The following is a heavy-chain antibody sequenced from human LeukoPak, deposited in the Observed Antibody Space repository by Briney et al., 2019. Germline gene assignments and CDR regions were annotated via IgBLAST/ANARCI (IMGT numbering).Heavy chain of an antibody. CDR1: GFIFEDYG. CDR3: VKDNVADTCVDCPLGDAFDI. CDR2: ISWISGFT. D-gene: IGHD2-21*01. Sequence: PGGSLRLSCAASGFIFEDYGMNWVRQAPGKGLEWVSRISWISGFTGYADSVQGRFTISRDNAKNTLFLQMNNLRPEDTALFYCVKDNVADTCVDCPLGDAFDIWGQGTMVTVSS. V-gene: IGHV3-9*01. J-gene: IGHJ3*02.